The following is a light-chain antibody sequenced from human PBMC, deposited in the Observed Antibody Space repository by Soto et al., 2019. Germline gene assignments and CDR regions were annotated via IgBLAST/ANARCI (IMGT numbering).Light chain of an antibody. J-gene: IGLJ2*01. CDR3: ASWDDRLGAVI. Sequence: QSVLTQPPSASETPGQRVTISCSGSSSSVGFDYVDWYQHVPGAAPKLLIYRNNLRPPGVPDRFSGSKSGTSASLAISGLRTEDEAVYYCASWDDRLGAVIFGGGTKLTVL. CDR2: RNN. CDR1: SSSVGFDY. V-gene: IGLV1-47*01.